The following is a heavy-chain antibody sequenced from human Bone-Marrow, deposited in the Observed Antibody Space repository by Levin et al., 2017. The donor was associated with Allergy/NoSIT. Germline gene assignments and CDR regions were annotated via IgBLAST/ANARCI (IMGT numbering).Heavy chain of an antibody. V-gene: IGHV3-72*01. D-gene: IGHD6-13*01. CDR1: GFTFSDHY. Sequence: PGGSLRLSCAASGFTFSDHYMDWVRQAPGKGLEWVGRTRNKANSYTTEYAASVKGRFTISRNDSKNSLYLQMNSLKTEDTAVYYCARSGITADGAFRRFDYWGQGTLVTVSS. J-gene: IGHJ4*02. CDR2: TRNKANSYTT. CDR3: ARSGITADGAFRRFDY.